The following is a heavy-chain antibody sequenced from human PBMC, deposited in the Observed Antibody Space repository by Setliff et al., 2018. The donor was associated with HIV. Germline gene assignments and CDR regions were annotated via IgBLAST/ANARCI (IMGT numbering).Heavy chain of an antibody. D-gene: IGHD6-19*01. V-gene: IGHV1-46*01. J-gene: IGHJ5*02. Sequence: ASVKVSCKASGYIFTNYYIHWVRQAPGQGLEWMGIINPSGGSTTYAQKFQGRFTISRDDAKNSVYLQMDNLRAEDTATYYCARGLWLGTFDLWGQGTLVTVSS. CDR3: ARGLWLGTFDL. CDR1: GYIFTNYY. CDR2: INPSGGST.